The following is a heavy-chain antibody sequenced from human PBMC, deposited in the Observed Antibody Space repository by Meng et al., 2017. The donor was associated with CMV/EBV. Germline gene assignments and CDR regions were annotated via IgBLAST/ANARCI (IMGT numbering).Heavy chain of an antibody. CDR3: AISYCSSTSCYADWFDP. CDR1: GGSIGSSSYY. Sequence: GSLRLSCTVSGGSIGSSSYYWGWIRQPPGKGLEWIGSIYYSGSTYYNPSLKSRVTISVDTSKNQFSLKLSSVTAADTAVYYCAISYCSSTSCYADWFDPWGQGTLVTVSS. J-gene: IGHJ5*02. D-gene: IGHD2-2*01. V-gene: IGHV4-39*07. CDR2: IYYSGST.